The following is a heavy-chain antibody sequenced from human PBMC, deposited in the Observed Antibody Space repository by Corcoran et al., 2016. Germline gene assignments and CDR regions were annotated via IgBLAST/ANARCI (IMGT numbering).Heavy chain of an antibody. Sequence: QVQLVQSGAEVKKPGASVKVSCKASGYTFTGYYMHWVRQDPGQGLERMGWINPNSGDTNYAQKFQGRVTMTRDTSISTAYMELSRLRSDDTSVYYCASGGKYYYDSSGYFAGELPDDYWGQGTLVTVYS. CDR1: GYTFTGYY. J-gene: IGHJ4*02. V-gene: IGHV1-2*02. D-gene: IGHD3-22*01. CDR3: ASGGKYYYDSSGYFAGELPDDY. CDR2: INPNSGDT.